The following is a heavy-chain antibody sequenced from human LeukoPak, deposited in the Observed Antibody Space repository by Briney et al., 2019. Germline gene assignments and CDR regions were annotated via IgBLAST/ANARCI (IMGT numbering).Heavy chain of an antibody. Sequence: ASEKVSCKASGGTFSSYAISWVRQAPGQGLEWMGRIIPIYGIANYAQKFQGRVTITADKPTSTAYMERSSLRPEDTAVYYCARVGASKELDYWGQGALVTVSS. V-gene: IGHV1-69*04. D-gene: IGHD1-26*01. CDR2: IIPIYGIA. CDR1: GGTFSSYA. CDR3: ARVGASKELDY. J-gene: IGHJ4*02.